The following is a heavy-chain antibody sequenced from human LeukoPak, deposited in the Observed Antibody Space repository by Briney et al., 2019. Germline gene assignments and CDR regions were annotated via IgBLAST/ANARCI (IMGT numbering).Heavy chain of an antibody. V-gene: IGHV4-59*01. D-gene: IGHD2-2*01. CDR3: ARETRWRYCSSTSCWGAFDI. J-gene: IGHJ3*02. CDR1: GGSLSSYY. Sequence: PSETLSLTCTVSGGSLSSYYWSWIRQPPGKGLEWIGYIYYSGSTNYNPSLKSRVTISVDPSKNQFSLKLSSVTAADTAVYYCARETRWRYCSSTSCWGAFDIWGQGTMVTVSS. CDR2: IYYSGST.